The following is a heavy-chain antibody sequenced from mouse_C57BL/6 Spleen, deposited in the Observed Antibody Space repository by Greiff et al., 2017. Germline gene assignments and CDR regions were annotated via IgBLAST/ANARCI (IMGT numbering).Heavy chain of an antibody. V-gene: IGHV1-9*01. CDR1: GYTFTGHW. J-gene: IGHJ3*01. Sequence: VKLVESGAELMKPGASVKLSCKATGYTFTGHWIEWVKQRPGHGLEWIGEILPGSGSTNYNEKFKGKATFTADTSSNTAYMQLSSLTTEDSAIYYCAREGKEGLRRGFAYWGQGTLVTVSA. D-gene: IGHD2-4*01. CDR3: AREGKEGLRRGFAY. CDR2: ILPGSGST.